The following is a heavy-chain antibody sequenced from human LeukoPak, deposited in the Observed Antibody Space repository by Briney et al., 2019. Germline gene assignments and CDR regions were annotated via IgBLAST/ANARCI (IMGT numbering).Heavy chain of an antibody. J-gene: IGHJ4*02. V-gene: IGHV3-15*01. Sequence: PGGSLRLSCITSELTFSNAWMSWVRQAPGKALEWVGRIKSRTYGETTDYPAPVKGRFTSSRDDSKNTLYLQMNSLKTEDTAVYYCTTVPVLSSGYYTRYRTWDYWGQGTLVTVSS. CDR1: ELTFSNAW. CDR3: TTVPVLSSGYYTRYRTWDY. CDR2: IKSRTYGETT. D-gene: IGHD3-22*01.